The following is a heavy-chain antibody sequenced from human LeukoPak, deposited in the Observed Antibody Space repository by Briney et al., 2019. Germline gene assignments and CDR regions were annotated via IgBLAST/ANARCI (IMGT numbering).Heavy chain of an antibody. V-gene: IGHV3-23*01. D-gene: IGHD6-13*01. CDR3: AKAHQRYSSSWYHTFPSDY. CDR1: GFTFSDHY. Sequence: PGGSLRLSCAVSGFTFSDHYMSWMRQAPGKGLEWVSAISGSGGSTYYADSVKGRFTISRDNSKNTLYLQMNSLRAEDTAVYYCAKAHQRYSSSWYHTFPSDYWGQGTLVTVSS. CDR2: ISGSGGST. J-gene: IGHJ4*02.